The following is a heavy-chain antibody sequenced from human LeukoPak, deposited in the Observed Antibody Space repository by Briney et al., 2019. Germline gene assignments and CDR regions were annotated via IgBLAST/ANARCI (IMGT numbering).Heavy chain of an antibody. CDR2: IYYSGST. V-gene: IGHV4-59*01. J-gene: IGHJ3*02. D-gene: IGHD3-22*01. CDR3: AREPEYYDSSGYLSSGAFDI. CDR1: GGSISSYY. Sequence: PSETLSLACTVSGGSISSYYWSWIRQPPGKGLEWSGDIYYSGSTNYNPSLKSRVTISVDTSKNQFSLKLSSVTAADTAVYYCAREPEYYDSSGYLSSGAFDIWGQGTMVTVSS.